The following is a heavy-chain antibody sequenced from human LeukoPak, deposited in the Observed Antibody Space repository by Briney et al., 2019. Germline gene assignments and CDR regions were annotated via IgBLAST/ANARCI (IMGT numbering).Heavy chain of an antibody. V-gene: IGHV4-31*03. CDR3: AREIVVVPAAIAGFDP. J-gene: IGHJ5*02. CDR2: IYYSGST. D-gene: IGHD2-2*02. Sequence: SQTLSLTCTVSGGSISSGGYYWSWIRQHPGKGLEWIGYIYYSGSTYYNPSLKSRVTISVDTSKNQFSLKLSSVTAADTAVYYCAREIVVVPAAIAGFDPWGQGTLVTVSS. CDR1: GGSISSGGYY.